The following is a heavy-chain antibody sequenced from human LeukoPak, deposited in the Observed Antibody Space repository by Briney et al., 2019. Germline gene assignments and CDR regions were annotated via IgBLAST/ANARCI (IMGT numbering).Heavy chain of an antibody. D-gene: IGHD5-24*01. CDR1: GGSISSYY. CDR2: IYTSGST. CDR3: ARRGDGYNDAFDI. Sequence: ASETLFLTCTVSGGSISSYYWSWIRQPPGKGLEWIGYIYTSGSTNYNPSLKSRVTISVDTSKNQFSLKLSSVTAADTAVYYCARRGDGYNDAFDIWGQGTMVTVSS. J-gene: IGHJ3*02. V-gene: IGHV4-4*09.